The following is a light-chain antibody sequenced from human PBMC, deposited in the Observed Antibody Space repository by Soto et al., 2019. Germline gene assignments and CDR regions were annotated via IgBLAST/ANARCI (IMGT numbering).Light chain of an antibody. J-gene: IGKJ2*01. V-gene: IGKV3-15*01. CDR3: QHYNKWPPET. CDR2: GAS. CDR1: QSVTSN. Sequence: EIVMTQSPATLSASPGERATLSCRASQSVTSNLAWYQQKPGQAPRLLIYGASTRATGIPARCSGSGSGIEFTLTISSLQSEDFAVYFCQHYNKWPPETFGQGTKLEIK.